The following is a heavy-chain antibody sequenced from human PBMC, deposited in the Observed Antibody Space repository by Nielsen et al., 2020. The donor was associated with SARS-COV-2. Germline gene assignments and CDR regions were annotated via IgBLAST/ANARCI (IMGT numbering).Heavy chain of an antibody. V-gene: IGHV4-31*03. J-gene: IGHJ3*02. CDR1: GGSISSGGYY. CDR2: IYNSGST. Sequence: SVPLSLTSTFSGGSISSGGYYWSSILQHPGKGLEWIGYIYNSGSTYYNPSLKSRVTISVDTSKNQFSLKLSSVNAADTAVYYCARDEKTYGSGWFDAFDIWGQGTMVTVSA. D-gene: IGHD6-19*01. CDR3: ARDEKTYGSGWFDAFDI.